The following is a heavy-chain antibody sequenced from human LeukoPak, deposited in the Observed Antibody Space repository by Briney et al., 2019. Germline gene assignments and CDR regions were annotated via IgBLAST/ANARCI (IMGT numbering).Heavy chain of an antibody. Sequence: ASVKVSCKASGGTFSSYAISWVRQAPGQGLEWKGRIIPIFGIANYAQEFQGRVTITADKSTSTAYMELSSLRSEDTAVYYCAREPPTEEMATVHFDYWGQGTLVTVSS. D-gene: IGHD5-24*01. CDR3: AREPPTEEMATVHFDY. J-gene: IGHJ4*02. CDR2: IIPIFGIA. V-gene: IGHV1-69*04. CDR1: GGTFSSYA.